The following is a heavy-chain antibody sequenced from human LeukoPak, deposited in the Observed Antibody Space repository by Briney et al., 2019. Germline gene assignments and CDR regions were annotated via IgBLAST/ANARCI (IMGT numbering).Heavy chain of an antibody. V-gene: IGHV4-38-2*02. CDR2: IYHSGST. J-gene: IGHJ4*02. Sequence: PSETLSLTCTVSGYSISSGYYWGWIRQPPGRGLEWIGSIYHSGSTYYNPSLKSRVTISVDTSKNQFSLKLSSVTAADTAVYYCARDLPKGTADYWGQGTLVTVSS. CDR1: GYSISSGYY. D-gene: IGHD1-1*01. CDR3: ARDLPKGTADY.